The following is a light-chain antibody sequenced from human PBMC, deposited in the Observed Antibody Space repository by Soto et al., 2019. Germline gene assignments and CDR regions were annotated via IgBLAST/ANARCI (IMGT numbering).Light chain of an antibody. CDR2: EGT. CDR1: SSNIGAGYD. J-gene: IGLJ1*01. Sequence: QSVLTQPPSVSGAPGQRVTISCTGSSSNIGAGYDVHWYQQHPGKAPKLLIYEGTQRPSGISFRFSASRSGNTASLTISGLQTEDEADYHCCSYAGTYVFGSGTKVTVL. CDR3: CSYAGTYV. V-gene: IGLV1-40*01.